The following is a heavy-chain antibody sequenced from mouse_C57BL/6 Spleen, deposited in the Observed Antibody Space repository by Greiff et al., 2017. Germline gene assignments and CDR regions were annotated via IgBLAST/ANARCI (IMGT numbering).Heavy chain of an antibody. CDR3: APLYYGNEGAMDY. V-gene: IGHV14-2*01. Sequence: VQLQQSGAELVKPGASVKLSCTASGFNIKDYYMHWVKQRTEQGLEWIGRIDPEDGETKYAPKFPGKATITADTSSNTAYLQLSSLTSEETAVYYCAPLYYGNEGAMDYWGQGTSVTVSS. J-gene: IGHJ4*01. CDR2: IDPEDGET. D-gene: IGHD2-1*01. CDR1: GFNIKDYY.